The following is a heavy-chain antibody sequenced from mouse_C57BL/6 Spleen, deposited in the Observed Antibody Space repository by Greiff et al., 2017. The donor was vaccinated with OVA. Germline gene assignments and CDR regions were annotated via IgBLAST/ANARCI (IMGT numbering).Heavy chain of an antibody. V-gene: IGHV1-53*01. Sequence: VQLQQPGTELVKPGASVKLSCTASGYTFTSYWMHWVKQRPGQGLEWIGNINPSNGGTNYNEKFKSKATLTADTSSSTAYMQLSRLTSEDSAVYDGARWAYEGDHWYFDVWGTGTTVTVSS. CDR2: INPSNGGT. J-gene: IGHJ1*03. CDR1: GYTFTSYW. D-gene: IGHD2-3*01. CDR3: ARWAYEGDHWYFDV.